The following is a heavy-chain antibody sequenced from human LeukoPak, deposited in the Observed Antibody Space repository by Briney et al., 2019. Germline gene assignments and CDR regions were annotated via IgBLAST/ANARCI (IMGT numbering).Heavy chain of an antibody. D-gene: IGHD2-21*02. CDR3: AMELLVPVPLKAFDY. V-gene: IGHV1-2*02. Sequence: GASVKVSCKASGDTFTDYYLHWVRQAPGQGLEWVVGINPGSGDTHYAQKFLGRVTVTRDTAISTGYMELIGLRSDDTAVYYCAMELLVPVPLKAFDYWGQGTLVTVSS. CDR1: GDTFTDYY. J-gene: IGHJ4*02. CDR2: INPGSGDT.